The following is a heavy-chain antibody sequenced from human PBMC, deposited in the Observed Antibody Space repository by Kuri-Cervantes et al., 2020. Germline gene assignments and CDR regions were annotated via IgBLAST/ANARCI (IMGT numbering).Heavy chain of an antibody. J-gene: IGHJ5*02. V-gene: IGHV3-7*01. CDR2: IKQDGSGK. D-gene: IGHD6-13*01. Sequence: GSLRLSCAASGFPFSSYWMSWVRQAPGKGLEWVANIKQDGSGKYYVDSVKGRFTISRDNSKNTLYLQMNSLGAEDTAVYYCARDKRPRGSSWYFPYNWFDPWGQGTLVTVSS. CDR1: GFPFSSYW. CDR3: ARDKRPRGSSWYFPYNWFDP.